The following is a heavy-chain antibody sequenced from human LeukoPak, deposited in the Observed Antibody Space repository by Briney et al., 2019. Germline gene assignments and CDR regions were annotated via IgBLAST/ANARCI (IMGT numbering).Heavy chain of an antibody. D-gene: IGHD3-22*01. CDR1: GGSISSYY. CDR2: IYTSGST. Sequence: SETLSLTCTVSGGSISSYYWSWIRQPAGKGLEWIGRIYTSGSTNYNPSLKSRVTMSVDTSKNQFSLKLSSVTAADTAVYYCAREAIPFYYYDSSGYYYYFDYWGQGTLVTVSS. J-gene: IGHJ4*02. V-gene: IGHV4-4*07. CDR3: AREAIPFYYYDSSGYYYYFDY.